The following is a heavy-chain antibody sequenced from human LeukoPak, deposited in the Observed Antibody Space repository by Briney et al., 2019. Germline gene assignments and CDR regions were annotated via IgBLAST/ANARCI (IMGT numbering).Heavy chain of an antibody. CDR2: ISWNSGSI. D-gene: IGHD4-17*01. CDR3: VRGGYGSIDY. Sequence: GGSLRLSCAASGFTFDDYAMHWVRQAPGKGLEWVSGISWNSGSIGCADSVKGRFTISRDNAKNTLYLQMNSLRAEDTAVYYCVRGGYGSIDYWGQGTLVTVSS. V-gene: IGHV3-9*01. J-gene: IGHJ4*02. CDR1: GFTFDDYA.